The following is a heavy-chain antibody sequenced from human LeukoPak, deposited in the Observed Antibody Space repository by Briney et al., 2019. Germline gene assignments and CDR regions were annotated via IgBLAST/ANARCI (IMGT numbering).Heavy chain of an antibody. J-gene: IGHJ4*02. CDR3: ARDRGIEGY. V-gene: IGHV3-30-3*01. CDR2: ISYDGSNK. CDR1: RFTFSSYA. Sequence: GRSLRLSCAASRFTFSSYAMHWVRQAPGKGLEWVAVISYDGSNKYYADSVKGRFTISRDNSKNTLYLQMNSLRAEDTAVYYCARDRGIEGYWGQGTLVTVSS.